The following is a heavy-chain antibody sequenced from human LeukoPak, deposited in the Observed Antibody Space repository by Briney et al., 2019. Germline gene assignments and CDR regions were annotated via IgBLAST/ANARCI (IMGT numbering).Heavy chain of an antibody. D-gene: IGHD3-22*01. CDR3: VKRSYYDGGGYPFDS. J-gene: IGHJ4*02. Sequence: GASLLLSCAASGFTFGNYLMSWVRPAPGKGREWVSTISGSGTNTYYADSMKGRFTVSRDISETTVYLQMNSLRAEDTAIYYCVKRSYYDGGGYPFDSWGQGALVTVSS. V-gene: IGHV3-23*01. CDR2: ISGSGTNT. CDR1: GFTFGNYL.